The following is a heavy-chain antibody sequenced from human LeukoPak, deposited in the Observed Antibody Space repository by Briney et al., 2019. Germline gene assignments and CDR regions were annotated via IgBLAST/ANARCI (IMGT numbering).Heavy chain of an antibody. D-gene: IGHD3-22*01. J-gene: IGHJ4*02. Sequence: GGSLRLPCAASGFTFSSFTMNWVRQAPGKGLEWVSSISSSSSYIYYADSVKGRFTISRDNAKNSLYLQMNSLRAEDTAMYYCAAYYDSSGYYLPADYWGQGTLVTVSS. CDR2: ISSSSSYI. V-gene: IGHV3-21*01. CDR3: AAYYDSSGYYLPADY. CDR1: GFTFSSFT.